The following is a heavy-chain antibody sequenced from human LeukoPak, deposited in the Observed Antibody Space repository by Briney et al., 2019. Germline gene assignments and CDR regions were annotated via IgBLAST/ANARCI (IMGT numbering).Heavy chain of an antibody. CDR3: VRDNPRCCGVIPANIDDY. J-gene: IGHJ4*02. CDR1: GFTFSSYG. D-gene: IGHD2-21*01. V-gene: IGHV3-30*02. Sequence: GGSLRLSCAASGFTFSSYGMHWVRQAPGKGLEWVAFIRFDGSNKYYADSVKGRFTISRDNSKNTLYLQMNSLRAEDTAVYYCVRDNPRCCGVIPANIDDYWGQGTLVTVSS. CDR2: IRFDGSNK.